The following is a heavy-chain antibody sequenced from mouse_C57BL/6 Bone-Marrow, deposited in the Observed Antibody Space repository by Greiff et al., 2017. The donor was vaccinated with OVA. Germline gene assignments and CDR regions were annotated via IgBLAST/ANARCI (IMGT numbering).Heavy chain of an antibody. CDR2: IWWDDDK. D-gene: IGHD2-5*01. CDR3: ARIAYGYYSNSFDY. V-gene: IGHV8-8*01. J-gene: IGHJ2*01. Sequence: QVTLKVSGPGILQPSQTLSLTCSFSGFSLSTFGMGVGWLRQPSGKGLVWLVHIWWDDDKYYNPALKRRLTISKDTSKNQVFLKITNVDTADTATYYCARIAYGYYSNSFDYWGQGTTLTVSS. CDR1: GFSLSTFGMG.